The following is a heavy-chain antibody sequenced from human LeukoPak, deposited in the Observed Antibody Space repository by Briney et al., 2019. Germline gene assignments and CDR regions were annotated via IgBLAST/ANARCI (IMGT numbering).Heavy chain of an antibody. Sequence: QPGGSLRLSCAASGFTFSSHWMTWVRQAPGKGLEWVSAISGSGGSTYYADSVKGRFTISRDNSKNTLYLQMNSLRAEDTAVYYCAKERIPAAKLPHYYYYGMDVWGQGTTVTVSS. D-gene: IGHD2-2*01. J-gene: IGHJ6*02. CDR2: ISGSGGST. CDR3: AKERIPAAKLPHYYYYGMDV. CDR1: GFTFSSHW. V-gene: IGHV3-23*01.